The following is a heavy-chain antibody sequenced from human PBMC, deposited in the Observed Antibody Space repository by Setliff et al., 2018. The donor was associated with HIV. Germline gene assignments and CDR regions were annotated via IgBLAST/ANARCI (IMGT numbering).Heavy chain of an antibody. J-gene: IGHJ4*02. CDR2: IYYSGST. Sequence: PSETLSLTCTVSGGSISSSSYYWGWIRQPPGKGLEWIGSIYYSGSTYYNPSLKSRVTISVDTSKNQFSLKLSSVTAADTAVYYCACPASGGSSGQYHYWGQGTLVTVSS. CDR1: GGSISSSSYY. CDR3: ACPASGGSSGQYHY. D-gene: IGHD6-19*01. V-gene: IGHV4-39*01.